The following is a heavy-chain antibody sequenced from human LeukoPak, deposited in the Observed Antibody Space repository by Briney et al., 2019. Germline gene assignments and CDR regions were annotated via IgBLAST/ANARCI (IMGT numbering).Heavy chain of an antibody. CDR2: ISYDGSNK. Sequence: PGGSLRLSCAASGFTFSSYAMHWVRQAPGKGLEWVAVISYDGSNKYYADSVKGRFTISRDNSKNTLYQQMNSLRAEDTAVYYCARGQTLAAAGTDDAFDIWGQGTMVTVSS. D-gene: IGHD6-13*01. J-gene: IGHJ3*02. CDR3: ARGQTLAAAGTDDAFDI. V-gene: IGHV3-30-3*01. CDR1: GFTFSSYA.